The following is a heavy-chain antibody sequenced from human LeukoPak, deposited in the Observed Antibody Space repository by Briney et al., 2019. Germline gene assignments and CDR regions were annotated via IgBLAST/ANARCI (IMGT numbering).Heavy chain of an antibody. V-gene: IGHV3-30-3*01. J-gene: IGHJ4*02. CDR3: AKDGGLWVSAHWGDS. CDR2: ISYDGSNK. CDR1: GFTFSSYA. Sequence: GGSLRLSCAASGFTFSSYAMHWVRQAPGKGLEWVAVISYDGSNKYYADSVKGRFTISRDNSKNTLYLQMNGLRAEDTAVYYCAKDGGLWVSAHWGDSWGRGTLVTVSS. D-gene: IGHD7-27*01.